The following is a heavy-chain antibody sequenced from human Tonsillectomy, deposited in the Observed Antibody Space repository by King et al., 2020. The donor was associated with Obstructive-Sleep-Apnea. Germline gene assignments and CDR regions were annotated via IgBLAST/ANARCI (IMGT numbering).Heavy chain of an antibody. CDR2: IYSGGST. Sequence: VQLVESGGGLVQPGGSLRLSCAASGFTVRSNYMSWVRQAPGKGLEWVSVIYSGGSTYYADSVKDRFIISRDNSKNMVYLQMNSLRAEDTAGYYCARDSVVNMVPGGVDYYGMDVWGQGTTVTVSS. CDR1: GFTVRSNY. J-gene: IGHJ6*02. V-gene: IGHV3-66*01. D-gene: IGHD3-10*01. CDR3: ARDSVVNMVPGGVDYYGMDV.